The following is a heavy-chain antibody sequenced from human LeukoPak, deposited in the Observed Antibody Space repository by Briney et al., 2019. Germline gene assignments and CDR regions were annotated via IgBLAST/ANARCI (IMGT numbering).Heavy chain of an antibody. CDR1: MGELSSGEYY. D-gene: IGHD4-23*01. J-gene: IGHJ4*02. Sequence: PSQTLSLTCNITMGELSSGEYYRSRFPPPPWKNMDCIGYIYYRGSSYSNPSLQSRVTISVDTSKTQFSLKLSSVTAADTAVYYCARYGGNAYFDYWGQGTLVTVSS. CDR3: ARYGGNAYFDY. V-gene: IGHV4-30-4*01. CDR2: IYYRGSS.